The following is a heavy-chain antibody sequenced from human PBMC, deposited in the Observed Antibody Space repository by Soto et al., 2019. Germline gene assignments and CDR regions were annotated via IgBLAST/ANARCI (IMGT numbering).Heavy chain of an antibody. CDR3: ARETPSAAAAYYYYGLDV. V-gene: IGHV1-69*01. D-gene: IGHD6-13*01. CDR2: IIPVFGTA. CDR1: GGTFSSYF. J-gene: IGHJ6*02. Sequence: QVQLVQSGAEVKKDGSSVKVSCKVSGGTFSSYFINWVRQAPGQGLEWVGGIIPVFGTASYAEKFQGRVTITADESTSTAYLELSSLRPDDTAVYYCARETPSAAAAYYYYGLDVWGQGTTVTVPS.